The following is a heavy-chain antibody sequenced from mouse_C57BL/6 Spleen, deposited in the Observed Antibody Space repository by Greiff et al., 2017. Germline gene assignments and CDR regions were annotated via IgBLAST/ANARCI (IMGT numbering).Heavy chain of an antibody. CDR2: IHPNSGST. V-gene: IGHV1-64*01. D-gene: IGHD1-1*01. CDR1: GYTFTSYW. Sequence: VQLQQSGAELVKPGASVKLSCKASGYTFTSYWMHWVKQRPGQGLEWIGMIHPNSGSTNYNEKFKSKATLTVDKSSSTAYMQLSSLTSEDSAVYYCARRYYGSRYYAMDYWGQGTSVTVSS. CDR3: ARRYYGSRYYAMDY. J-gene: IGHJ4*01.